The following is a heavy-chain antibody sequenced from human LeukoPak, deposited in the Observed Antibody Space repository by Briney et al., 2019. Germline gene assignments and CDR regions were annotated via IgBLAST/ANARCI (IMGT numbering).Heavy chain of an antibody. Sequence: GGSLRLSCAASGFTFSSYWMSWVRQAAGKGLEWVANIKQDGSEKYYVDSVKGRFTISRDNAKNSLYLQMNSLRAEDTAVYYCARDPTGQQLSYHYWGQGTLVTVSS. CDR1: GFTFSSYW. J-gene: IGHJ4*02. D-gene: IGHD6-13*01. CDR3: ARDPTGQQLSYHY. V-gene: IGHV3-7*03. CDR2: IKQDGSEK.